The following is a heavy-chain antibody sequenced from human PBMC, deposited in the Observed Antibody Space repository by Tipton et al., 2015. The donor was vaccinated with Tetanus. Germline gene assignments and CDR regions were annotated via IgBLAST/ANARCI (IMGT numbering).Heavy chain of an antibody. J-gene: IGHJ4*02. CDR1: GGSISSSSYY. CDR3: ARHNGYSKNFDF. V-gene: IGHV4-39*01. CDR2: IYYSGST. D-gene: IGHD2-15*01. Sequence: TLSLTCTVSGGSISSSSYYWGWIRQPPGKGLEWIGSIYYSGSTYYNPSLKSRVTISVDTSKNQFSLKLSSVTAADTAVYYCARHNGYSKNFDFWGQGTLVTVSS.